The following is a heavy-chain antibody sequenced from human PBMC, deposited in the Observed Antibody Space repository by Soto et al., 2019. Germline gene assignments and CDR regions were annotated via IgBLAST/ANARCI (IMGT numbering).Heavy chain of an antibody. CDR3: ARGRLISLHSDFWSGYYKGDWFDP. CDR2: ISAYNGNT. CDR1: GYTFTSYG. D-gene: IGHD3-3*01. J-gene: IGHJ5*02. Sequence: GASVKVSCKASGYTFTSYGISWVRQAPGQGLEWMGWISAYNGNTNYAQKLQGRVTMTTDTSTSTAYMELRSLRSDDTAVYYCARGRLISLHSDFWSGYYKGDWFDPWGQGTLVTVSS. V-gene: IGHV1-18*01.